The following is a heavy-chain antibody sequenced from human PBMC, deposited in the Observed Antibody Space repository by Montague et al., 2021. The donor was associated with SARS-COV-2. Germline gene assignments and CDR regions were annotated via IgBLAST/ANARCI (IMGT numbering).Heavy chain of an antibody. V-gene: IGHV4-4*07. CDR3: ARGRRIAAGGTSYYGLDV. D-gene: IGHD6-13*01. Sequence: SETLSPTCTVPGGPISSYYWSWILQPAGKGLEWIGRIYIRETATYNPSLTSRVIMSADTSKNQISLKLSSVTAADTAVYYCARGRRIAAGGTSYYGLDVWGQGTTVTVSS. CDR2: IYIRETA. CDR1: GGPISSYY. J-gene: IGHJ6*02.